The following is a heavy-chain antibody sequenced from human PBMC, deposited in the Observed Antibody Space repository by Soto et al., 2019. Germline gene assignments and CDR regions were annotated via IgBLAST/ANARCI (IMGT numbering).Heavy chain of an antibody. V-gene: IGHV3-30*18. CDR2: ISYHGSDK. CDR1: GFTFSNYG. CDR3: AKDHLTTTVTTVGY. D-gene: IGHD4-17*01. J-gene: IGHJ4*02. Sequence: QVQLVESGGGVVQPGRSLRLSCAASGFTFSNYGMHWVRQAPGKGLEWVAVISYHGSDKYYADSVEGRFTISRDNSKNTLYLQMDSLRAEDTVVYYCAKDHLTTTVTTVGYWGQGTLVTVSS.